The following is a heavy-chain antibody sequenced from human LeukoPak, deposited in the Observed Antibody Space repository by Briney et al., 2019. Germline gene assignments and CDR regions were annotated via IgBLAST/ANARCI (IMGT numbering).Heavy chain of an antibody. V-gene: IGHV4-39*01. Sequence: SETLSLTCTVSGGSVSSSIYYWGWIRQPPGKGLEWIGSIYYSGSTSYNPSLKSRVTISVDTSKNQLSLKLTSVTAADTAVYYCASRNDILTGYVFDFWGQGTLVTVSS. CDR2: IYYSGST. J-gene: IGHJ4*02. CDR3: ASRNDILTGYVFDF. CDR1: GGSVSSSIYY. D-gene: IGHD3-9*01.